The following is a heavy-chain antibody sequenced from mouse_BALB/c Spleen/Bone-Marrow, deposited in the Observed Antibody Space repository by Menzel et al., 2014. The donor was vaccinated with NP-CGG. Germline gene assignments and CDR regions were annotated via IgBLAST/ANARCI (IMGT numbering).Heavy chain of an antibody. D-gene: IGHD5-1*01. Sequence: VQRVESGPGLVAPSQSLSITCTVSGFSLXSYGVSWVRQPPGKGLEWLGVVWADGSTSYHSTLISRLSISKDNSKSQVFLKLNSLQTDDTAAYYCAKGEPYLAWFAYWGQGTLVTVSA. CDR1: GFSLXSYG. CDR2: VWADGST. CDR3: AKGEPYLAWFAY. J-gene: IGHJ3*01. V-gene: IGHV2-3*01.